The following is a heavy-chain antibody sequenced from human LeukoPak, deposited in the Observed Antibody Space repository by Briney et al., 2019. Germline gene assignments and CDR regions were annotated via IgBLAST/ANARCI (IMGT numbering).Heavy chain of an antibody. CDR1: GLTFSGFW. CDR2: INEGGSEI. J-gene: IGHJ4*02. CDR3: ASGGRVDY. D-gene: IGHD3-10*01. Sequence: GGSLRLSCAASGLTFSGFWMTGVRQAPGRGLEWVANINEGGSEIHYLDSVNGRFTISRDNAHNSLYLQMSNLRAEDTAVYFCASGGRVDYLGPGTLVTVSS. V-gene: IGHV3-7*01.